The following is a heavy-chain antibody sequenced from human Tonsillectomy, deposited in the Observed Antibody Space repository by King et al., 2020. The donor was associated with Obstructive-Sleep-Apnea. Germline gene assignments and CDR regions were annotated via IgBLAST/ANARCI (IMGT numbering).Heavy chain of an antibody. Sequence: VQLVESGRGLIQPGGSQRLSCAASGFTFSSYAMSWVRQAPGKGLEWVSSISGSGGSTYYADSVKGRFTISKDNSKNTLFLQMNSLRAEDTAVYYCAKGMTTVTTWPYDYWGQGTLVTVSS. CDR1: GFTFSSYA. J-gene: IGHJ4*02. D-gene: IGHD4-17*01. CDR2: ISGSGGST. CDR3: AKGMTTVTTWPYDY. V-gene: IGHV3-23*04.